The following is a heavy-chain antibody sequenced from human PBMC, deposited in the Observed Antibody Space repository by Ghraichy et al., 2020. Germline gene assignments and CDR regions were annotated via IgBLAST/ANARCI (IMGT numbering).Heavy chain of an antibody. CDR3: ARQLDTLVGAAYYMDV. D-gene: IGHD1-26*01. V-gene: IGHV3-7*01. J-gene: IGHJ6*03. CDR2: IKQDGSEK. CDR1: GFTFSSYW. Sequence: GGSMRLSCAASGFTFSSYWMSWVRQAPGKGLEWVANIKQDGSEKYYVDSVKGRFTISRDNAKNSLYLQMNSLRAEDTAVYYCARQLDTLVGAAYYMDVWGKVSSVTVSS.